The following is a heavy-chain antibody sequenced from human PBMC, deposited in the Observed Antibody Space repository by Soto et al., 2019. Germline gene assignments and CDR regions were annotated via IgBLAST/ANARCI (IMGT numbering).Heavy chain of an antibody. J-gene: IGHJ6*02. D-gene: IGHD4-17*01. CDR2: ISSSGDTK. CDR1: GITFSFYE. Sequence: GGSLRLSCAASGITFSFYEMIWVRQAPGKGLEWVSSISSSGDTKYYADSVKGRFTISRDNAKNSVYLQMSSLRAEDTAVYSCARDGYGDPYYYYAMDVWGQGTTVTVSS. V-gene: IGHV3-48*03. CDR3: ARDGYGDPYYYYAMDV.